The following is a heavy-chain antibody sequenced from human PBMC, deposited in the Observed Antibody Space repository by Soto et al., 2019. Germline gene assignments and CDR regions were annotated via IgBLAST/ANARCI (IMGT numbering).Heavy chain of an antibody. Sequence: QVQLQQSGPGLVKPSETLSLTCTVSSGPSSSHNWGWIRQPPGRGLEWIGYVYDTGDTSYNPSLLSRITISSDPPTNPPALTLPSVTAADTAVYYCVRRGTGYLQGLVDVWGQGTTVSVSS. J-gene: IGHJ6*02. V-gene: IGHV4-59*08. CDR2: VYDTGDT. CDR3: VRRGTGYLQGLVDV. CDR1: SGPSSSHN. D-gene: IGHD3-16*01.